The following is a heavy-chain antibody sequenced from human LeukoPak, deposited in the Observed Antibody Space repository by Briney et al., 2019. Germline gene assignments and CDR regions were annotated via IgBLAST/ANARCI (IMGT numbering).Heavy chain of an antibody. J-gene: IGHJ4*02. D-gene: IGHD2-8*01. V-gene: IGHV5-51*01. Sequence: KVSCKASGYTFTSYWIGWVRQMPGKGLEWMGIIYPTDSDITYSPSFQGQVTISADRSINTAYLQWSSLKASDTGVYYCARVFYTNKPGGFDYWGRGTLVTVSS. CDR2: IYPTDSDI. CDR3: ARVFYTNKPGGFDY. CDR1: GYTFTSYW.